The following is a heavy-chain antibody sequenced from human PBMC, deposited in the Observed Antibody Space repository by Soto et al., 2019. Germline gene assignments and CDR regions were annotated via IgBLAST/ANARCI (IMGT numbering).Heavy chain of an antibody. Sequence: QVQLVQSGADVQKPGASVKVSCKASGYNFANSAMHWVRQAPGQGLEWMGWINAGSGITKYSQAFQDRVTFTPDTSAHTANMEMLSLTSGDTATYYYARSWASHYMHVGGEGTTVIVSS. CDR3: ARSWASHYMHV. J-gene: IGHJ6*03. D-gene: IGHD3-16*01. V-gene: IGHV1-3*01. CDR2: INAGSGIT. CDR1: GYNFANSA.